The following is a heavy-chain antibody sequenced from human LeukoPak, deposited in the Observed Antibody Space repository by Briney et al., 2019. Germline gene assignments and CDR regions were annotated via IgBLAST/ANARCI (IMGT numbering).Heavy chain of an antibody. CDR2: MYYSGTT. J-gene: IGHJ5*02. Sequence: KPSETLSLTCSVSGSSMNLYSWNWIRQSPGKGLEWIAYMYYSGTTNYNPSLENRAAISLDLSRHQFSLRLNSVTAADTAVYYCARDVFFRAHNWFDPWGQGTLVTVSS. D-gene: IGHD2/OR15-2a*01. CDR1: GSSMNLYS. V-gene: IGHV4-59*12. CDR3: ARDVFFRAHNWFDP.